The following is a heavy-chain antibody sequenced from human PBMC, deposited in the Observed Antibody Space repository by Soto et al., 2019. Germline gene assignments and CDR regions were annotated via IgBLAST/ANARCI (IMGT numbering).Heavy chain of an antibody. J-gene: IGHJ4*02. D-gene: IGHD6-13*01. CDR2: LYSDGRT. CDR3: ARCSGWYGQCYFDC. CDR1: GFIVSSSY. V-gene: IGHV3-53*02. Sequence: DVQLVETGGGLIQPGGSLRLSCAASGFIVSSSYMSWVRQAPGKGLEWVSVLYSDGRTYYADSVKGRFTISRDNSKNTLYLQMNSLRAEDTPVYYCARCSGWYGQCYFDCWGQGTLVTVSS.